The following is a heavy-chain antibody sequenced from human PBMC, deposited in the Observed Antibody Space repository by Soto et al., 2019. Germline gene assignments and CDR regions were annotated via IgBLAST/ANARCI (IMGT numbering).Heavy chain of an antibody. V-gene: IGHV3-7*03. Sequence: GGSLRLSCAASGFTFSSYWMSWVRQAPGKGLEWVANIKQDGSEKYYVDSVKGRFTISRDNAKNSLYLQMNSLRAEDTAVYYCAGAPRIAVLGYCSGGSCYRGYYFDYWGQGTLVTVSS. D-gene: IGHD2-15*01. CDR3: AGAPRIAVLGYCSGGSCYRGYYFDY. J-gene: IGHJ4*02. CDR1: GFTFSSYW. CDR2: IKQDGSEK.